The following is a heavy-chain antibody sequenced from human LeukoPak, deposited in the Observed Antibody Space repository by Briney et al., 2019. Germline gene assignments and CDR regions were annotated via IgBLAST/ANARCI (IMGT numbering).Heavy chain of an antibody. CDR3: AKDSRTYFKWLDP. D-gene: IGHD6-13*01. J-gene: IGHJ5*02. Sequence: GGSLRLSCTVSGFTVSSNSMSWVRQAPGKGLEWVSFIYSDNTRYSDSVKGRFTISRDNSKNTLYLQMNSLRPEDTAVYYCAKDSRTYFKWLDPWGQGTLVTVSS. CDR2: IYSDNT. V-gene: IGHV3-66*03. CDR1: GFTVSSNS.